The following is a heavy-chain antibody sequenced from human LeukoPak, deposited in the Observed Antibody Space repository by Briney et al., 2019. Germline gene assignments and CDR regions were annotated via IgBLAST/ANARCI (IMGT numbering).Heavy chain of an antibody. D-gene: IGHD6-6*01. V-gene: IGHV3-20*04. CDR3: ARAVCPTIKFCDSSYFMDV. J-gene: IGHJ6*03. CDR2: INWNGAST. CDR1: VFSFHDLG. Sequence: GGTLRLFCAASVFSFHDLGMTWVPEVPGKGLECVAGINWNGASTGYADSVTGRFTISRDNAKNSLYLQMNSLRAEDTALYYCARAVCPTIKFCDSSYFMDVWGKGTTVNVS.